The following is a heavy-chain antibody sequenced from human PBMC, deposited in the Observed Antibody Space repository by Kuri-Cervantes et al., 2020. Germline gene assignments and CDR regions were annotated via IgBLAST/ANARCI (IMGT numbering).Heavy chain of an antibody. J-gene: IGHJ3*02. CDR2: IYWDDDK. V-gene: IGHV2-5*02. CDR1: GFSLTTSGIG. Sequence: SGPTLVKPTQTLTLTCTFSGFSLTTSGIGVGWIRQPPGEALEWLALIYWDDDKRYNSSLKSRLTITKDTSKSQVVLTMTNMDPVDTATYYCARMGVVTYHDAFDIWGQGTMVTVSS. D-gene: IGHD3-3*01. CDR3: ARMGVVTYHDAFDI.